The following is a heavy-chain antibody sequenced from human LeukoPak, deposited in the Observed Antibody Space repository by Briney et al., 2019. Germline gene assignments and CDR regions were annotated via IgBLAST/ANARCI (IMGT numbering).Heavy chain of an antibody. Sequence: AGGSLRLSCAASGFTFSDYWMTWVRQVPGRGPEWVANVNRDGSETYYLDSVKGRFTISKDNAKNSLYLQMNSLRAEDTALYHCARNNGVDVWGQGTTVIVSS. CDR3: ARNNGVDV. J-gene: IGHJ6*02. V-gene: IGHV3-7*03. CDR1: GFTFSDYW. CDR2: VNRDGSET.